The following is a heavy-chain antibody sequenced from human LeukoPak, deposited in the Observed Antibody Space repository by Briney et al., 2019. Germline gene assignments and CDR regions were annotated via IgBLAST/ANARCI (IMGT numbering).Heavy chain of an antibody. D-gene: IGHD6-19*01. Sequence: PGGSLRLSCAASGFTFSSYSMNWVRQAPGKGLEWVSYISSSSSTIYYADSVKGRFTISRDNAKNSLYLQMNSLRAEDTAVYYCARARAVVIDYWGQRTLVTVSS. CDR1: GFTFSSYS. CDR3: ARARAVVIDY. J-gene: IGHJ4*02. CDR2: ISSSSSTI. V-gene: IGHV3-48*01.